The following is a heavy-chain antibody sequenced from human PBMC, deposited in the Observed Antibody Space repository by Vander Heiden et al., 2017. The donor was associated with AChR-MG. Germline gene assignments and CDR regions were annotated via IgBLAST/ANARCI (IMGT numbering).Heavy chain of an antibody. D-gene: IGHD3-3*02. CDR3: AKYISARPAL. CDR2: ITDDGEST. CDR1: GCIFSNYM. J-gene: IGHJ4*02. V-gene: IGHV3-23*01. Sequence: EGQLLESGGGLAQPGGALRLACAATGCIFSNYMTPWVRQAPGQGLEWVSTITDDGESTCYRDSVKGRFTISRENSKDTLFLQMESLRAEDTAVYYCAKYISARPALWGQGTLVTVAS.